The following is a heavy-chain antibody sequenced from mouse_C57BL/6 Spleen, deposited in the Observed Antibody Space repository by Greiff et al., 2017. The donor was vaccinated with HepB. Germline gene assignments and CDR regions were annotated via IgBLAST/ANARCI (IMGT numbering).Heavy chain of an antibody. CDR3: VRREDSNYEEFAY. V-gene: IGHV10-1*01. CDR1: GFSFNTYA. Sequence: EVKLVESGGGLVQPKGSLKLSCAASGFSFNTYAMNWVRQAPGKGLEWVARIRSKSNNYATYYADSVKDRFTISRDDSESMLYLQMNNLKTEDTAMYYCVRREDSNYEEFAYWGQGTLVTVSA. D-gene: IGHD2-5*01. CDR2: IRSKSNNYAT. J-gene: IGHJ3*01.